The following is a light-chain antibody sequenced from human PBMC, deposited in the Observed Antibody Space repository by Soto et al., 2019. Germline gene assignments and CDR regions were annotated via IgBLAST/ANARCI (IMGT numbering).Light chain of an antibody. CDR1: QSVRRY. J-gene: IGKJ1*01. Sequence: EIVLTQSPATLSLSPGERATLSCRASQSVRRYLAWYQQKPGQTPRLLIYDASNRATDIPARFSGSGSGTDFTLTISSLEPEDFAVYYCQQRSNWPGTFGQGTRVEIK. CDR2: DAS. CDR3: QQRSNWPGT. V-gene: IGKV3-11*01.